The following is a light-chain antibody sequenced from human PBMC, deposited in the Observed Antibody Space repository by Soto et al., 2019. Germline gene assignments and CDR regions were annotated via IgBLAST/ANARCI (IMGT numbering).Light chain of an antibody. V-gene: IGKV3-11*01. J-gene: IGKJ4*01. CDR2: EAS. Sequence: EIVLTQSPATLSLSPGERATLSCKASQNVNYYLAWYQHKPGQAPRLLIYEASNRATGIPARFSASGSGTDFTLTISGLEPEDSAVYYCQQYGSFFGGGTKVDNK. CDR3: QQYGSF. CDR1: QNVNYY.